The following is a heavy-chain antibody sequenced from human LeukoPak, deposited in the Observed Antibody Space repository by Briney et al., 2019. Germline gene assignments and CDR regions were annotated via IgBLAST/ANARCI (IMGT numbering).Heavy chain of an antibody. CDR3: ARVSGSPYYYYYMDV. V-gene: IGHV4-34*01. J-gene: IGHJ6*03. D-gene: IGHD1-26*01. CDR2: INHSGST. CDR1: GGSFSGYY. Sequence: SETLSLTCAVYGGSFSGYYWSWIRQPPGKGLEWIGEINHSGSTNYNPSLKSRVTISVDTSKNQFSLKLSSVTAADTAVYYCARVSGSPYYYYYMDVWGKGTTVTVSS.